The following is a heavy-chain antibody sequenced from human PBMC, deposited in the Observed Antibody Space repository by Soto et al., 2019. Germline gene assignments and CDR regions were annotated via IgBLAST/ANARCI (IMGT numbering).Heavy chain of an antibody. CDR3: ATIAPYSGYDLTY. Sequence: QVQLVHSGAEVKKPGSSVKVSCKASGGTFSRYTISWVRQAPGQGLEWMGRIIPILNVTKYAQKFQGRVTITADKSTSTAYMELSSLRSEDTAVYYCATIAPYSGYDLTYWGQGSLVTVSS. CDR1: GGTFSRYT. V-gene: IGHV1-69*02. CDR2: IIPILNVT. J-gene: IGHJ4*02. D-gene: IGHD5-12*01.